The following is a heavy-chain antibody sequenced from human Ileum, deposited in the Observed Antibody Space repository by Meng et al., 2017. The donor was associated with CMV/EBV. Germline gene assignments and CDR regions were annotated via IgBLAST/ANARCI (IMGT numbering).Heavy chain of an antibody. CDR1: GYTFTSYD. D-gene: IGHD6-13*01. CDR3: ARGMSPGITAAGIWAYYYGMDV. J-gene: IGHJ6*02. V-gene: IGHV1-8*01. Sequence: ASVKVSCKASGYTFTSYDINWVRQATGQGLEWMGWMNPNSGNTGYAQKFQGRVTMTRNTSISTAYMELSSLRSEDTAVYYCARGMSPGITAAGIWAYYYGMDVWGQGNTVNVAS. CDR2: MNPNSGNT.